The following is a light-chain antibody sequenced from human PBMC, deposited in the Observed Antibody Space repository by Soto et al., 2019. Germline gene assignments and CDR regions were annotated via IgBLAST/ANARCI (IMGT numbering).Light chain of an antibody. CDR1: QNINTY. Sequence: EIVLTQSPATLSLSPGERATLSCRASQNINTYLAWYQQKPGQAPRRLIYDASKRATGIPARFSGSGSGTDFTLTISSLEPEAFAVYCCQHRDNGPPGATFGGGAKVEIK. CDR2: DAS. V-gene: IGKV3-11*01. CDR3: QHRDNGPPGAT. J-gene: IGKJ4*01.